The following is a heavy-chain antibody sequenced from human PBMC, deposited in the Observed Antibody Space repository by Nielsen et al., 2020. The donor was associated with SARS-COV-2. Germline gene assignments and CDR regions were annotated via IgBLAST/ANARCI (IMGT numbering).Heavy chain of an antibody. CDR2: ISYNENE. CDR1: GFTFTNHA. D-gene: IGHD4-11*01. Sequence: GGSLRLSCAASGFTFTNHAMHWVRQAPGKGLEWLTIISYNENEHYADSVKGRFTISRDNSKDTLYLQLNRLRPEDTAVYFCARETLDYTSSFVDLWGQGTLVTVSP. J-gene: IGHJ5*02. V-gene: IGHV3-30*04. CDR3: ARETLDYTSSFVDL.